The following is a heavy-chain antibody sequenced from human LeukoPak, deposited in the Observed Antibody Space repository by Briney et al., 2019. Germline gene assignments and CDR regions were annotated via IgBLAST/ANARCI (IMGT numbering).Heavy chain of an antibody. Sequence: SETLSLTCAVYGGSFRGYYWSWIRQPPGKGLEWIGEINHSGSTNYNPSLKSRVTISVDTSKNQFSLKLSSVTAADTAVYYCALGVAPIDYWGQGTLVTVSS. V-gene: IGHV4-34*01. CDR3: ALGVAPIDY. CDR2: INHSGST. J-gene: IGHJ4*02. CDR1: GGSFRGYY. D-gene: IGHD3-3*01.